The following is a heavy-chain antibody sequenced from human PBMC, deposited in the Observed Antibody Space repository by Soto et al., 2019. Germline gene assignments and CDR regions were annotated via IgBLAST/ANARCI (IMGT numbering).Heavy chain of an antibody. CDR2: IVPIYRTA. V-gene: IGHV1-69*13. J-gene: IGHJ4*02. CDR1: GGTFSSYR. CDR3: ARDSGAKLSSS. D-gene: IGHD6-13*01. Sequence: ASVKVSCKASGGTFSSYRINWVRQAPGQGLEWVGGIVPIYRTADYAQKFQGRVTITADESARTAYLEVRSLESQDTAVYYCARDSGAKLSSSWGQGTLVTVSS.